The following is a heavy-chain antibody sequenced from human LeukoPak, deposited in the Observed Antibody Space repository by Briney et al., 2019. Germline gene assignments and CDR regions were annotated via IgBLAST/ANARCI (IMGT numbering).Heavy chain of an antibody. CDR1: GGSISSGSYY. J-gene: IGHJ5*02. Sequence: SETLSLTCTVSGGSISSGSYYWSWIRQPAGKGLEWIGRIYTSGSTNYSPSLKSRVTISVDTSKNQFSLKLSSVTAADTAVYYCARDRDGYNYFDPWGQGTLVTVSS. CDR3: ARDRDGYNYFDP. CDR2: IYTSGST. V-gene: IGHV4-61*02. D-gene: IGHD5-24*01.